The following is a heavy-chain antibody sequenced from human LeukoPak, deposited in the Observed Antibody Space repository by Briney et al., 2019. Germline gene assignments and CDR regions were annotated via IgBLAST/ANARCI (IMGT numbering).Heavy chain of an antibody. V-gene: IGHV1-18*01. J-gene: IGHJ4*02. CDR3: ARDLFKRDSPYTSSRGDY. D-gene: IGHD6-13*01. Sequence: ASVKVSCKASGYTFTNFGISWVRQAPGQGLEWMGWISTYNGNTNYAQKLQGRVTMTTDTSTSTAYMELRSLRSDDTAVYYCARDLFKRDSPYTSSRGDYWGQGTLVTVSS. CDR1: GYTFTNFG. CDR2: ISTYNGNT.